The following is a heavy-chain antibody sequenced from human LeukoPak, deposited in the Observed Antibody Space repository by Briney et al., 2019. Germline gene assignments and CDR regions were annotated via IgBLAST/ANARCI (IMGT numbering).Heavy chain of an antibody. J-gene: IGHJ4*02. V-gene: IGHV3-48*03. D-gene: IGHD2-15*01. Sequence: QAGGSLRLSCEASGFTFSSSEMNWVRQAPGKGLEWVSYIGTGDNKHYADSLKGRFTTSRDDAKNSLYLQMNSLKADDTAVYYCARARINCRGDCYDYWGQGTLVTVSS. CDR1: GFTFSSSE. CDR3: ARARINCRGDCYDY. CDR2: IGTGDNK.